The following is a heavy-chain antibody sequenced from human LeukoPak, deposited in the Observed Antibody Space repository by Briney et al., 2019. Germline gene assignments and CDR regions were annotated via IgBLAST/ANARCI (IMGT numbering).Heavy chain of an antibody. J-gene: IGHJ4*02. V-gene: IGHV1-2*04. CDR1: GYTSTGYY. CDR2: INPNSGGT. CDR3: ARGYCSGGSCYAHDY. Sequence: GASVKVSCKASGYTSTGYYMHWVRQAPGQGLEWMGWINPNSGGTNYAQKFQGWVTMTRDTSISTAYMELSRLRSDDTAVYYCARGYCSGGSCYAHDYWGQGTLVTVSS. D-gene: IGHD2-15*01.